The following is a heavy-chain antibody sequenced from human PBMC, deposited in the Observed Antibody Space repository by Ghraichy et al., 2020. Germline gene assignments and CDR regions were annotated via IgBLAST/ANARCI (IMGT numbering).Heavy chain of an antibody. CDR1: GGSISSSSYY. CDR2: IYYSGST. D-gene: IGHD6-19*01. Sequence: SETLSLTCTVSGGSISSSSYYWGWIRQPPGKGLEWIGSIYYSGSTYYNPSLKSRVTISVDTSKNQFSLKLSSVTAADTAVYYCARHMYIAVAGEFDYWGQGTLVTVSS. CDR3: ARHMYIAVAGEFDY. V-gene: IGHV4-39*01. J-gene: IGHJ4*02.